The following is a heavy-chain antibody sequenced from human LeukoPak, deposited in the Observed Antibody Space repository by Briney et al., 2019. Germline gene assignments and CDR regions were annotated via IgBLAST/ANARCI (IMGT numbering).Heavy chain of an antibody. J-gene: IGHJ4*02. D-gene: IGHD1-7*01. Sequence: PSQTLSLTCTVSGGSISSGANYWSWIRQPPGRGLEWIGYISHSESAYYSPSLESRITISVDRSKNQFSLKLKSVTAADTAVYYCARDLDWNYADYWGQGTLVTVSS. CDR1: GGSISSGANY. CDR3: ARDLDWNYADY. V-gene: IGHV4-30-2*01. CDR2: ISHSESA.